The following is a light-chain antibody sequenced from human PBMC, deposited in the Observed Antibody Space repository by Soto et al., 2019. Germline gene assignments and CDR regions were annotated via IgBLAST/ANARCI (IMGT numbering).Light chain of an antibody. CDR3: LQSLEPPFT. CDR1: QSLLQSNGYNH. J-gene: IGKJ5*01. V-gene: IGKV2-28*01. CDR2: LGS. Sequence: DIVMTQSPLSLPVTPGDPASISCRSSQSLLQSNGYNHLDWYLQKPGQSPQLLIYLGSNRAPGVPDRYSGSASGIDFTLKISRVEAEDVGVYHCLQSLEPPFTFGQGTRLETK.